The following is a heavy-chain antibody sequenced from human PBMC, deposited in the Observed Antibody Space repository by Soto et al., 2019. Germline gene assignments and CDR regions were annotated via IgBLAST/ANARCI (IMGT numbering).Heavy chain of an antibody. CDR2: ISSSSTI. Sequence: PGGSLRLSCAASGFTFSSYSMNWVRQAPGKGLEWVSYISSSSTIYYADSVKGRFTISRDNAKNSLYLQMNSLRDEDTAVYYCVKPYYYDSSGYYFDYWGQGTLVTVSS. CDR3: VKPYYYDSSGYYFDY. CDR1: GFTFSSYS. V-gene: IGHV3-48*02. D-gene: IGHD3-22*01. J-gene: IGHJ4*02.